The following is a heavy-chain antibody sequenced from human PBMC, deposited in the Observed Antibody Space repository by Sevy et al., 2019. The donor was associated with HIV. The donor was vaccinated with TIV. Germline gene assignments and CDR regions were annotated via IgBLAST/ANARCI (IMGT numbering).Heavy chain of an antibody. D-gene: IGHD5-18*01. CDR2: ISISSSYT. J-gene: IGHJ4*02. Sequence: GGSLRLSCTASGFTFXDYYMSWIRQAPGKGMEWVSYISISSSYTSYPDSVKGQFTISRDNAKNSLYLQMNSLRVEDTAVYYCARVRYNYGQKYFDYWGQGTLVTVSS. CDR3: ARVRYNYGQKYFDY. CDR1: GFTFXDYY. V-gene: IGHV3-11*06.